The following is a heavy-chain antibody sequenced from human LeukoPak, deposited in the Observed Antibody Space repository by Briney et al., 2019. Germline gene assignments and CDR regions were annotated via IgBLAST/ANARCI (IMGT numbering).Heavy chain of an antibody. CDR1: GFTFGDYA. D-gene: IGHD3-9*01. V-gene: IGHV3-49*04. J-gene: IGHJ4*02. CDR2: IRSKAYGGTT. Sequence: GGSLRLSCTASGFTFGDYAMSWVRQAPGKGLEWVGFIRSKAYGGTTEYAASVKGRFTISRDDSKSIAYLQMNSLKTEDTAVYYCTRELTYYDILTGYYKGDYFDYRGQGTLVTVSS. CDR3: TRELTYYDILTGYYKGDYFDY.